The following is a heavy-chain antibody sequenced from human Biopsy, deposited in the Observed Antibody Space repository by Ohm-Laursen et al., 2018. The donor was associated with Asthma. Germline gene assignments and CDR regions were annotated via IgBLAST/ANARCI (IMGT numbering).Heavy chain of an antibody. D-gene: IGHD4-23*01. CDR2: IYSGGTP. CDR1: GFAVSRDH. J-gene: IGHJ3*02. Sequence: SLRLSCTASGFAVSRDHMFWVRQAPGKGLEWVSVIYSGGTPHTADSVRGRFTISRDNSKNTLSLQMNSLRAEDTAVYYCARAYGGSFFSGSFDIWGQGTMVTVSS. CDR3: ARAYGGSFFSGSFDI. V-gene: IGHV3-53*01.